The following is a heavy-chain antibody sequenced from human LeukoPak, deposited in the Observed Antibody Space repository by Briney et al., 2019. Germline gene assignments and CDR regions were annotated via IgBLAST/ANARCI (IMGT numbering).Heavy chain of an antibody. CDR2: IGGSGVRT. D-gene: IGHD6-13*01. V-gene: IGHV3-48*01. Sequence: GGSLRLSCSASGFTFTTYGMNWVRQAPGKGLEWVSGIGGSGVRTYYADSVKGRFTISRDNAKNSLYLQMNSLRAEDTAVYYCARSILSSSWYRVLFYFDYWGQGTLVTVSS. CDR3: ARSILSSSWYRVLFYFDY. CDR1: GFTFTTYG. J-gene: IGHJ4*02.